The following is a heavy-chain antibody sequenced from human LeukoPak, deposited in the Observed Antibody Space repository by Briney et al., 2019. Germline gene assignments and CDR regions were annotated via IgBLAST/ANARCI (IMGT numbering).Heavy chain of an antibody. Sequence: PGGSLRLSCAASGFTFSSHAMSWVRQAPGKGLEWVSAISDSGDSPYYADSVKGRFTISRDNSKNTLYLQMSSLRAEDTAVYYCAKYAVVGTPFFDYWGQGTLVTISS. CDR2: ISDSGDSP. V-gene: IGHV3-23*01. D-gene: IGHD2-15*01. CDR3: AKYAVVGTPFFDY. J-gene: IGHJ4*02. CDR1: GFTFSSHA.